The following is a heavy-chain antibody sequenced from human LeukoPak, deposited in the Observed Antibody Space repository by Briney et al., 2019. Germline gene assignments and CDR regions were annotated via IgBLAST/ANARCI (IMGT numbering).Heavy chain of an antibody. J-gene: IGHJ4*02. V-gene: IGHV1-69*13. CDR3: ARDGYGDYAFDY. CDR2: IIPIFGTA. Sequence: SVKVSCKASGGTFSIYAISWVRQAPGQGLEWMGGIIPIFGTANYAQKFQGRVTITADESTSTAYMELSSLRSEDTAVYYCARDGYGDYAFDYWGQGTLVTVSS. CDR1: GGTFSIYA. D-gene: IGHD4-17*01.